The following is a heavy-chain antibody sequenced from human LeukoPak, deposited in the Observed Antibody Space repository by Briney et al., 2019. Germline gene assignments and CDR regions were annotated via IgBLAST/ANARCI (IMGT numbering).Heavy chain of an antibody. J-gene: IGHJ5*02. CDR3: ARERASGDYDWFDP. CDR1: GYTFTGYY. Sequence: ASVKVSCKASGYTFTGYYMHWVRQAPGQGLEWMGRINPNSGGTNYAQKFQGRVTMTRDTSISTAYMELSSLRSEDTAVYYCARERASGDYDWFDPWGQGTLVTVSS. V-gene: IGHV1-2*06. D-gene: IGHD4-17*01. CDR2: INPNSGGT.